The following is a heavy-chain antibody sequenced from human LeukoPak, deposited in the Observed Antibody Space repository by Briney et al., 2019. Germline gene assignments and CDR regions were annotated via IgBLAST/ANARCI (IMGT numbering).Heavy chain of an antibody. CDR1: GYSISSGYY. Sequence: SETLSLTCAVSGYSISSGYYWGWIRQPPGKGLEWVGSIYHSGSTYYNPSLKSRVTISVDTSKNQFSLKLSSVTAAGTAVYYCARDHYDSSGLDAFDIWGQGTMVTVSS. D-gene: IGHD3-22*01. J-gene: IGHJ3*02. CDR3: ARDHYDSSGLDAFDI. V-gene: IGHV4-38-2*02. CDR2: IYHSGST.